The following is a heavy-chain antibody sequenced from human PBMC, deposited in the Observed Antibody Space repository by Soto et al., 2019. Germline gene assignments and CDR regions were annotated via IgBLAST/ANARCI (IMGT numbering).Heavy chain of an antibody. V-gene: IGHV1-2*02. J-gene: IGHJ4*02. D-gene: IGHD2-2*01. CDR1: GYTFTAYY. CDR3: ASPKDYCSSTSCYGEYYFDY. CDR2: INPNSGGT. Sequence: ASVQVSCKASGYTFTAYYMHWVRQAPGQGLEWMGWINPNSGGTNYAQKFQGRVTMTSDTSIRTAYMDLSRLSSDDTAVYYCASPKDYCSSTSCYGEYYFDYWGQGTLVTASS.